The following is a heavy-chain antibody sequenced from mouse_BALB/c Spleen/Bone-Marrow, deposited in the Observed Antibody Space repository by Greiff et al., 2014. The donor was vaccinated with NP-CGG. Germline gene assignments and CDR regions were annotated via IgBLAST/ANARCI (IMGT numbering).Heavy chain of an antibody. CDR2: INPSNGGT. Sequence: VKLVESGAELVKPGASVKLSCKASGYTFTSYYMYWVKQRPGQGLEWIGEINPSNGGTNFNEKFKSKPTLTVDKSSNTAYMQLSSLTSEDSAVYYCTRSYYGNYFDVWGAGTTVTVSS. CDR1: GYTFTSYY. CDR3: TRSYYGNYFDV. V-gene: IGHV1S81*02. D-gene: IGHD2-1*01. J-gene: IGHJ1*01.